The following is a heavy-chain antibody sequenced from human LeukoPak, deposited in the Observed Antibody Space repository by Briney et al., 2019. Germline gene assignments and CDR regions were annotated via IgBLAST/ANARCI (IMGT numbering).Heavy chain of an antibody. J-gene: IGHJ4*02. D-gene: IGHD3-10*01. CDR1: GFTVSSNY. CDR3: ARETPMYYGSGSYKES. CDR2: IYSGGST. Sequence: PGGSLRLSCAASGFTVSSNYMSWVRQAPGKGLEWVSVIYSGGSTYYADSVKGRFTISRDNSKNTLYLQMNSLRAEDTAVYYCARETPMYYGSGSYKESWGQGTLVTVSP. V-gene: IGHV3-66*02.